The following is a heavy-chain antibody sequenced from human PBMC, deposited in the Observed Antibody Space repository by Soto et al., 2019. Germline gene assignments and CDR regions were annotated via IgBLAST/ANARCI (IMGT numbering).Heavy chain of an antibody. CDR2: ISYDGSNK. V-gene: IGHV3-30-3*01. J-gene: IGHJ4*02. Sequence: QVQLVECGGGVVQPGRSLRLSCAASGFTFSSYAMHWVRQAPGKGLEWVAVISYDGSNKYYADSVKGRFTISRDNSKNTLYLQMNSLRAEDTAVYYCARRRGIDYWGQGTLVTVSS. D-gene: IGHD6-13*01. CDR3: ARRRGIDY. CDR1: GFTFSSYA.